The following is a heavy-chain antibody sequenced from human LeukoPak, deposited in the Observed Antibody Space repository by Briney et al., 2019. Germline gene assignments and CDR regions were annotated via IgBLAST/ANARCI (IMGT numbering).Heavy chain of an antibody. D-gene: IGHD6-6*01. CDR3: ARGGAARLHFQN. Sequence: SETLSLTCTVSGGSISTYYWNWIRQPPGKGLEWIGYIYHSGSTNYNPSLQSRVTISVDTSKNQFSLNLNSVTAVDTAVYYCARGGAARLHFQNWGQGTLVTVSS. V-gene: IGHV4-59*01. CDR1: GGSISTYY. J-gene: IGHJ1*01. CDR2: IYHSGST.